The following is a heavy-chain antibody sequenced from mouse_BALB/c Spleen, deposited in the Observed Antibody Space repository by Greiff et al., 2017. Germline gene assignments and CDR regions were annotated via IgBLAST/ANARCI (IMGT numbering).Heavy chain of an antibody. Sequence: VQLQQSGAELAKPGASVKMSCKASGYTFTSYWMHWVKQRPGQGLEWIGYINPSTGYTEYNQKFKDKATLTADKSSSTAYMQLSSLTSEDSAVYYCARETYYRYPFAYWGQGTLVTVSA. CDR2: INPSTGYT. CDR1: GYTFTSYW. V-gene: IGHV1-7*01. D-gene: IGHD2-14*01. CDR3: ARETYYRYPFAY. J-gene: IGHJ3*01.